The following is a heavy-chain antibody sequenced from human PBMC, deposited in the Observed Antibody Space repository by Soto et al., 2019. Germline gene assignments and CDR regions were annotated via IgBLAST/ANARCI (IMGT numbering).Heavy chain of an antibody. V-gene: IGHV4-4*08. CDR3: ANLPTWGATTFAP. D-gene: IGHD1-26*01. Sequence: SXTRSLTGTVSGASIGSYYWSWIRRPPGKGLEWIAYIYNTGTTKYNPSLKSRVTISEGTSKNQFSLKLTSVTAADTAVYYCANLPTWGATTFAPWGQGTLVTVSS. J-gene: IGHJ5*02. CDR2: IYNTGTT. CDR1: GASIGSYY.